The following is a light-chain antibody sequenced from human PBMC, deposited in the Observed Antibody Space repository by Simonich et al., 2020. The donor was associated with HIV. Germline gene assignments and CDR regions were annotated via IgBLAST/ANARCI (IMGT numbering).Light chain of an antibody. J-gene: IGKJ4*01. CDR1: QRVSSN. CDR2: GSS. Sequence: EIVMTQSPATLSVSPGERVTLSCRASQRVSSNLAWYQQKPGQAPRLLIYGSSTRATGFPARFSGSGSGKDFTLTINSLQSEDFALYYCQQYYNWPLTFGGGTKVEI. CDR3: QQYYNWPLT. V-gene: IGKV3-15*01.